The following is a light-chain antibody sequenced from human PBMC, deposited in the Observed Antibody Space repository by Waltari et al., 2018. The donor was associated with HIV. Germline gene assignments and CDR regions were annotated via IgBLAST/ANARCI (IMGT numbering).Light chain of an antibody. CDR2: EVS. Sequence: QSALTQPASVSGSPGQSITISCTGTSNDVGGYNYVSWYQQHPGRAPKLMIFEVSNRPSGVSNRFSGSKSGNTASLSISGLQADDEADYYCSSYTSLGTLVFGGGTKLTVL. J-gene: IGLJ2*01. CDR1: SNDVGGYNY. V-gene: IGLV2-14*01. CDR3: SSYTSLGTLV.